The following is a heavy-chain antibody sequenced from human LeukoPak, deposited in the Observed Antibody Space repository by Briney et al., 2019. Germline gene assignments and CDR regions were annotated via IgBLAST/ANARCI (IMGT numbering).Heavy chain of an antibody. D-gene: IGHD5-24*01. V-gene: IGHV4-59*01. Sequence: KPSETLSLTCTVSGGYISSYYWSWIRQPPGKGLEWIGYIYYSGSTNYNPSLKSRVTMSVDTSKNHFSLKLSSVTAADTAAYYCARDLETWGQGTLVTVSS. J-gene: IGHJ5*02. CDR2: IYYSGST. CDR1: GGYISSYY. CDR3: ARDLET.